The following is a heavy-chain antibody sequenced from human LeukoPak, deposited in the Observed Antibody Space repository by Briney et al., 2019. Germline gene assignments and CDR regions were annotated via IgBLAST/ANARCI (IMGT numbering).Heavy chain of an antibody. J-gene: IGHJ4*02. D-gene: IGHD3-22*01. CDR1: GFTFSSYS. V-gene: IGHV3-21*01. CDR2: ISRSSSYI. Sequence: PGGSLRLSCAASGFTFSSYSMNWVRQAPGKGLEWVSFISRSSSYIYYADSVKGRFTISRDNAKNSLYLQMNSLRAEDTAVYYCARDLKAYYYDSSGYYGGFDYWGQGILVTVSS. CDR3: ARDLKAYYYDSSGYYGGFDY.